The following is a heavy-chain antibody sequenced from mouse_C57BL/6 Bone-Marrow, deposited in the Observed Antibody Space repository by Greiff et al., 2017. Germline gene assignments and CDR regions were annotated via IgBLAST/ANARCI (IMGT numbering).Heavy chain of an antibody. CDR1: GYTFTDYY. CDR2: INPNNGGT. V-gene: IGHV1-26*01. CDR3: ARLLLLRSVLYAMDY. D-gene: IGHD1-1*01. J-gene: IGHJ4*01. Sequence: EVQLQQSGPELVKPGASVKISCKASGYTFTDYYMNWVKQSHGKSLEWIGDINPNNGGTSYNQKFKGKATLTVDKSSSTAYMELRSLTSEDSAVYYCARLLLLRSVLYAMDYWGQGTSVTVSS.